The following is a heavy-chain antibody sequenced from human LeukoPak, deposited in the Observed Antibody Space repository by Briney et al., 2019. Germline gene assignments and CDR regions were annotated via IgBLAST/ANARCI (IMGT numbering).Heavy chain of an antibody. D-gene: IGHD3-10*01. CDR2: ISSSGSTI. V-gene: IGHV3-48*03. CDR3: ARDGRVLWFGEWADTFAFDI. Sequence: QPGGSLRLSCAASGFTFSSYEMNWVRQAPGKGLEWVSYISSSGSTIYYADSVKGRFTISRDNAKNSLYLQMNSLRAEDTAVYYCARDGRVLWFGEWADTFAFDIWGQGTMVTVSS. CDR1: GFTFSSYE. J-gene: IGHJ3*02.